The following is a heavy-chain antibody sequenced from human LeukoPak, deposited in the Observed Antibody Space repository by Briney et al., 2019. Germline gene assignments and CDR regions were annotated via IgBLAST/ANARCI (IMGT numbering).Heavy chain of an antibody. CDR3: ARRRGGFGEGEFDY. D-gene: IGHD3-10*01. CDR2: SHTGGSI. CDR1: GVSISGFY. J-gene: IGHJ4*02. V-gene: IGHV4-4*08. Sequence: SETLSLTCTVSGVSISGFYWNWIRQPPRKGLEWVGYSHTGGSISSNPSLNSRVAFSMDTSKNQVSLRLNSVTATDTAVYYCARRRGGFGEGEFDYWGQGIPVTVST.